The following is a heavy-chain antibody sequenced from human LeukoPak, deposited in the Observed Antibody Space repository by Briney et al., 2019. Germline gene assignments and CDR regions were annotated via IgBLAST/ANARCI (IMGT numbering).Heavy chain of an antibody. D-gene: IGHD1-1*01. Sequence: SETLSLTCTVSGASISSYYWSWIRQPPGKGLEWVGYIYYTGSTNYHPSLKTRVTMSVDTPQNQFSLKLSSVTPAHTAVYYCARNEDRWGQGTLVSVSS. CDR1: GASISSYY. J-gene: IGHJ4*02. V-gene: IGHV4-59*01. CDR3: ARNEDR. CDR2: IYYTGST.